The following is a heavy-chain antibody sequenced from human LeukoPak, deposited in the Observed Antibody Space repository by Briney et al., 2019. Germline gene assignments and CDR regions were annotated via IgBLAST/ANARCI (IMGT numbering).Heavy chain of an antibody. CDR1: GFTFSDHY. D-gene: IGHD1-26*01. CDR2: IRNKANRYTT. V-gene: IGHV3-72*01. Sequence: GGSLRLSCAASGFTFSDHYMDWVRQAPGKGLEWVGRIRNKANRYTTEYAASVKGGFTFSRDDSKNSLYLQMNSLKTEDTVMYYCARTSGSYSGGAFDIWGRGTMVTVSS. CDR3: ARTSGSYSGGAFDI. J-gene: IGHJ3*02.